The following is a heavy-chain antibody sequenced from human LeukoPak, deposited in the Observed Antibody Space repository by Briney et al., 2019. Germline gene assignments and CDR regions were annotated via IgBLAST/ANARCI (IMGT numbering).Heavy chain of an antibody. CDR1: GFTFSSYN. Sequence: PGGSLRLSCAASGFTFSSYNMNWVRQAPGKGLEWVSAISSSSSYIHYADSVKGRFTISRDNAKNSLYLQMNSLRAEDTAVYYCARDRDDSSGYYYPLDYWGQGTLVTVSS. D-gene: IGHD3-22*01. V-gene: IGHV3-21*01. J-gene: IGHJ4*02. CDR3: ARDRDDSSGYYYPLDY. CDR2: ISSSSSYI.